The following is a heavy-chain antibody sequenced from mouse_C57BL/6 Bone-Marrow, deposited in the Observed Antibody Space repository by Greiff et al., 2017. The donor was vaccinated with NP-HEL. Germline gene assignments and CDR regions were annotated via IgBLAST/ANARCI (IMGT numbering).Heavy chain of an antibody. CDR1: GYTFTSYW. V-gene: IGHV1-69*01. D-gene: IGHD1-1*01. CDR3: ARYGYAMDY. CDR2: IDPSDSYT. Sequence: QVQLQQPGAELVMPGASVKLSCKASGYTFTSYWMHWVKQRPGQGLEWIGKIDPSDSYTNYNQKFKGKSTLTVDKSSSTAYMQLSSLTSEDSAVYYCARYGYAMDYWGQGTSVTVSS. J-gene: IGHJ4*01.